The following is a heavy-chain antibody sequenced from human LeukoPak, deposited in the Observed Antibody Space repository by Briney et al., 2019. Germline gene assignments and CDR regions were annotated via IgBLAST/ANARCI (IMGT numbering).Heavy chain of an antibody. J-gene: IGHJ4*02. CDR2: ISYDGSDK. Sequence: PRRSLRLSCAVYGFTLSSYAMHWVRQAPGKVLGWVEVISYDGSDKSYADSVKGRFTISRDNSKNTLYLQMSSLRAEDTAVYDCARDAGGLQLGSCDYWGQGNLVTVSS. D-gene: IGHD5-24*01. V-gene: IGHV3-30-3*01. CDR1: GFTLSSYA. CDR3: ARDAGGLQLGSCDY.